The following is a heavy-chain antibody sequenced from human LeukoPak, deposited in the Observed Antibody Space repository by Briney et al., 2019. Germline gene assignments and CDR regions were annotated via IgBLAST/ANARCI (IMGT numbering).Heavy chain of an antibody. CDR1: GFTFRNYG. Sequence: GGSLRLSCAASGFTFRNYGMHWVRQATGKGLEWVSFIWSDGNNRFYADSVKGRFTISRDNAKNSLYLQMNSLRAEDTAVYYCARESSGSPDYWGQGTLVTVSS. CDR2: IWSDGNNR. J-gene: IGHJ4*02. D-gene: IGHD1-26*01. V-gene: IGHV3-33*01. CDR3: ARESSGSPDY.